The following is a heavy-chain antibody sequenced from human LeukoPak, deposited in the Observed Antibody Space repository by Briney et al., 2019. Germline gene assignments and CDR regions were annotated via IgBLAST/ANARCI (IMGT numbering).Heavy chain of an antibody. CDR2: IRYDGSNK. Sequence: GGSLRLSCAASGFTFSSYGMHWVRQAPGKGLEWVAFIRYDGSNKYYADSVKGRFTISRDNSKNTLYLQMNSLRAEDTAVYYCARNNYYGSGSYYVYRGQGTLVTVSS. J-gene: IGHJ4*02. CDR1: GFTFSSYG. D-gene: IGHD3-10*01. V-gene: IGHV3-30*02. CDR3: ARNNYYGSGSYYVY.